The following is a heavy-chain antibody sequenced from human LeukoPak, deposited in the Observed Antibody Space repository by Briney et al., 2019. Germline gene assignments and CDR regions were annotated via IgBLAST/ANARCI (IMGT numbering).Heavy chain of an antibody. CDR2: IWYDGTNK. V-gene: IGHV3-33*06. D-gene: IGHD3-3*01. Sequence: GGSLRLSCAVSGFTFSSYGMHWVRQAPGKGLEWVAVIWYDGTNKYYADSVKGRFTISRDNSKNTLYLQMNSLRAEDTAVYYCAKGRVPNDFWSGYYWGQGTLVTVSS. CDR1: GFTFSSYG. J-gene: IGHJ4*02. CDR3: AKGRVPNDFWSGYY.